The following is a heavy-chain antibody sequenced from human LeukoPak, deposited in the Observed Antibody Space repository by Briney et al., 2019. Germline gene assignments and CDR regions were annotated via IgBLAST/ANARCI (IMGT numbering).Heavy chain of an antibody. CDR3: ARVDVGAVAG. D-gene: IGHD6-19*01. CDR2: IYFGGSP. V-gene: IGHV4-39*07. Sequence: PSETLSLTCSVSGGSISSNSYYWAWIRQPPGKGLEWIGSIYFGGSPSYHASLQSRSTVSLDTSKNQFSLKLTSVTAADTAVYYCARVDVGAVAGWGQGTLVTVSS. J-gene: IGHJ4*02. CDR1: GGSISSNSYY.